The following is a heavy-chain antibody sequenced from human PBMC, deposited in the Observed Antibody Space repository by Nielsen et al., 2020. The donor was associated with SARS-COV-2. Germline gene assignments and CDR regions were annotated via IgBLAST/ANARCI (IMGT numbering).Heavy chain of an antibody. V-gene: IGHV3-9*01. CDR1: GFTFDDYA. CDR3: AKDIRPVGGPIDY. D-gene: IGHD1-26*01. CDR2: ISWNSGRI. J-gene: IGHJ4*02. Sequence: GGSLRLSCAASGFTFDDYALHWVRQAPGKGLEWVSGISWNSGRIGYADSVKGRFSISRDNAKNSLYLQMNSLRAEDTALYYCAKDIRPVGGPIDYWGQGTLVTVSS.